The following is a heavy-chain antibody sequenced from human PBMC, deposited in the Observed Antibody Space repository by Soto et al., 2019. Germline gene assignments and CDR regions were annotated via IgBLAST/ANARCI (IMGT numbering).Heavy chain of an antibody. CDR2: IFSNDEK. CDR1: GLSLTNSRMG. Sequence: QVTLKESGPVLVKPTQTLTLTCTVSGLSLTNSRMGVSWIRQPPWGPLEGLAHIFSNDEKYYGTSLKSSFTISNDTYHSQLVLTMTNMDPVDTATYSCAWAPAYRTSRRGIDCYTCAMDVWGQGTTVTGSS. V-gene: IGHV2-26*01. J-gene: IGHJ6*01. D-gene: IGHD3-16*01. CDR3: AWAPAYRTSRRGIDCYTCAMDV.